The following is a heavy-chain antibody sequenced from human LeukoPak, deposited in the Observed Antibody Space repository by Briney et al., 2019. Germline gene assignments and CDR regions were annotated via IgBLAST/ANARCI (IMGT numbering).Heavy chain of an antibody. D-gene: IGHD2-21*01. CDR3: ASDGGDWFDP. CDR2: IIPILGIA. J-gene: IGHJ5*02. V-gene: IGHV1-69*04. Sequence: ASVKVSCKASGGTFSSYAISWVRQAPGQGLEWMGRIIPILGIANYAQKFQGRVTITADKSRSTAYMELSSLRSEDTAVYYCASDGGDWFDPWGQGTLVTVSS. CDR1: GGTFSSYA.